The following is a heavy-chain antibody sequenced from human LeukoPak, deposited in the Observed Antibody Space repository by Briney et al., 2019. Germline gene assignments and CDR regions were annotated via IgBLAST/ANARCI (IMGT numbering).Heavy chain of an antibody. CDR3: AKDREVRGVTSIDY. V-gene: IGHV3-30*18. Sequence: GGSLRLSCAASGFTFSSYGMHWVRQAPGKGLEWVAVISYDGSNKYYADSVKGRFTISRDNSKNTLYLQMNSLRAEDTAVYYCAKDREVRGVTSIDYWGQGTLVTVSS. J-gene: IGHJ4*02. D-gene: IGHD3-10*01. CDR1: GFTFSSYG. CDR2: ISYDGSNK.